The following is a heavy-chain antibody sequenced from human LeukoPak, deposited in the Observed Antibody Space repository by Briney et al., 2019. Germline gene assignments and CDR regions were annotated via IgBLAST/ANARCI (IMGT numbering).Heavy chain of an antibody. V-gene: IGHV3-23*01. CDR1: GFTFSSFA. J-gene: IGHJ4*02. Sequence: GGSLRLSCAVSGFTFSSFAMSWVRQPPGKGLEWLSVISDSGGTTFYADSVKGRFTISRDNSKNTLYLQMNSLRAEDTAVYCCAKGTKPVMTIPDYWGQGILVTVSS. CDR2: ISDSGGTT. CDR3: AKGTKPVMTIPDY. D-gene: IGHD1/OR15-1a*01.